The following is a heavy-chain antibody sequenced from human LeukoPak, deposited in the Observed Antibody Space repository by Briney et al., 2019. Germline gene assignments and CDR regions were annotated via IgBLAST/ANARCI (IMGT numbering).Heavy chain of an antibody. CDR2: ISSSGSTI. D-gene: IGHD3-3*01. CDR1: GFTFSSYE. Sequence: GGSLRLSCAASGFTFSSYEMNWVRQAPGKGLEWVSYISSSGSTIYYADSVKGRFTIFRDNAKNSLYLQMNSLRAEDTAVYYCARGLRFLEWLFPFDYWGQGTLVTVSS. V-gene: IGHV3-48*03. J-gene: IGHJ4*02. CDR3: ARGLRFLEWLFPFDY.